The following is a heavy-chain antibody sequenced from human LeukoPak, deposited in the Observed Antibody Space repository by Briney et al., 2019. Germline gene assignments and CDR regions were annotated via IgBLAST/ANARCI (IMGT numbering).Heavy chain of an antibody. J-gene: IGHJ4*02. Sequence: SETLSLTCTVSGGSISSYYWSWIRQPPGKGLEWIGYIYYSGSTNYNPSLKSRVTISVDTSKNQFSLKLSSVTAADTAVYYCARFGGLGRGYSYGEFDYWGQGTLVAVSS. D-gene: IGHD5-18*01. CDR3: ARFGGLGRGYSYGEFDY. CDR2: IYYSGST. CDR1: GGSISSYY. V-gene: IGHV4-59*01.